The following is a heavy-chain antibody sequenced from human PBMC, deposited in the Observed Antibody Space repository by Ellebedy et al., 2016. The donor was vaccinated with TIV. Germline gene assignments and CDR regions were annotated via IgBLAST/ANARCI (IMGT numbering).Heavy chain of an antibody. CDR1: GYIFTSHG. V-gene: IGHV1-18*01. CDR3: ATEDIVALRGVYYYYGMDV. Sequence: AASVKVSCKASGYIFTSHGISWARQVPGHGLEWMGWISADTGKTHYSRRLQDRVSMTTDTSTSTAYMELRNLRSDDTAVYFCATEDIVALRGVYYYYGMDVWGQGTTVTVSS. CDR2: ISADTGKT. J-gene: IGHJ6*02. D-gene: IGHD5-12*01.